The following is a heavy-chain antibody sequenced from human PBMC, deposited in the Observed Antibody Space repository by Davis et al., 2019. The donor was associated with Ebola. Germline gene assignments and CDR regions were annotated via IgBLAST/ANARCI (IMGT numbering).Heavy chain of an antibody. CDR3: ARGLWTGYFGPINWFDP. Sequence: GESLKISCAASGFTFSSYWMSWVRQAPGKGLEWVANIKQDGSEKYYADSVKGRFTISRDNARESVSLQMNRLRAADTAVYYCARGLWTGYFGPINWFDPWGQGTVVTVSS. D-gene: IGHD3/OR15-3a*01. CDR2: IKQDGSEK. CDR1: GFTFSSYW. J-gene: IGHJ5*02. V-gene: IGHV3-7*01.